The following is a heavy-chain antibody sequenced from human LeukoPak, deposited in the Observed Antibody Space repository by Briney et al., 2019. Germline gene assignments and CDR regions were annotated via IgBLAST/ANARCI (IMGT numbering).Heavy chain of an antibody. CDR1: GGSFSGYF. V-gene: IGHV4-34*01. CDR3: ARRQVFDNWNYSNPYYFDY. Sequence: SETLSLTCAVYGGSFSGYFWSWIRQPQGKGLEWVGEINHRGSTNYNPSLKSRVTISVDTTKNQFSLKLSSVTAADTAVYYCARRQVFDNWNYSNPYYFDYWGQGTLVTVSS. CDR2: INHRGST. D-gene: IGHD1-7*01. J-gene: IGHJ4*02.